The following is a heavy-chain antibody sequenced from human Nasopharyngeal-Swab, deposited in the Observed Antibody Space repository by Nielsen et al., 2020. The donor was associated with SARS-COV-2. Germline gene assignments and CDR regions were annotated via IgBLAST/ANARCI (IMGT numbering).Heavy chain of an antibody. CDR1: GFTFSSYA. V-gene: IGHV3-23*01. D-gene: IGHD3-22*01. J-gene: IGHJ4*02. Sequence: GESLKISCAASGFTFSSYAMIWVRQAPGKGLEWVSGISVSGGSTYYADSVKGRFTISRHNSKNTLYLQMNSLRAEDTAVYYCARDVYGSSGYYSDYWGQGTLVTVSS. CDR3: ARDVYGSSGYYSDY. CDR2: ISVSGGST.